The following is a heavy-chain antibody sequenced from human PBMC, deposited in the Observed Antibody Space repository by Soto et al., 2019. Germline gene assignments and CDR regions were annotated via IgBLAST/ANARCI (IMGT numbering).Heavy chain of an antibody. D-gene: IGHD6-25*01. V-gene: IGHV4-39*01. CDR2: VYYSGNI. J-gene: IGHJ5*02. Sequence: QLQLQESGPGLVKPSETLSLTCTVSGGSISSSSYYWDWIRQPPGKGLEWIGSVYYSGNIYYNPSLKSRVSISVDTSKNQFSLRLSSVTAADTAVYYCARRYSGGKNWFDPWGQGTLVTVSS. CDR1: GGSISSSSYY. CDR3: ARRYSGGKNWFDP.